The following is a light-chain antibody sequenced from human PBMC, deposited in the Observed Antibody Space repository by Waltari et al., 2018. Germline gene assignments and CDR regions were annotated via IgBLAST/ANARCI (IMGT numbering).Light chain of an antibody. Sequence: DFVMTQSPDSLAVSLGERATINCKSSQSVLYSSNNKNYLAWYQQNPGQPPKLLIHWASTRESGVPDRFSGSGSGTDFTLTISSLQAEDVAVYYCQQYYSTPLTFGGGTKVAIK. CDR2: WAS. J-gene: IGKJ4*01. V-gene: IGKV4-1*01. CDR1: QSVLYSSNNKNY. CDR3: QQYYSTPLT.